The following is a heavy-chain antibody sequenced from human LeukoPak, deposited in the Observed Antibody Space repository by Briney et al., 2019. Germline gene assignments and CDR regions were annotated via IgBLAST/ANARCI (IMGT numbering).Heavy chain of an antibody. Sequence: SGTLSLTCAVSGGSISSSNWWSWVRQPPGKGLEWIGEIYHSGSTNYNPSLKSRVTISLDKSKNQFSLTLSSVTAADTAVYYCAMLNYYGSGSYDYWGQGTLVTVSS. CDR1: GGSISSSNW. CDR2: IYHSGST. V-gene: IGHV4-4*02. J-gene: IGHJ4*02. D-gene: IGHD3-10*01. CDR3: AMLNYYGSGSYDY.